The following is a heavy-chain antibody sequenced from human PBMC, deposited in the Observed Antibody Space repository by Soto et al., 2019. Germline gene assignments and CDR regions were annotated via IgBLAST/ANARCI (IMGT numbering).Heavy chain of an antibody. CDR1: GYTFTNYG. Sequence: QVQLVQSGAEVKKPGASVKVSCKASGYTFTNYGISWVRQAPGQGLEWMGWISAYNGNTKYAQKLQGRVTMTTDTATMTAYMELRSPRSDGTAVYYGARDAPPVDYWGQGTLVTVSS. J-gene: IGHJ4*02. CDR2: ISAYNGNT. V-gene: IGHV1-18*01. CDR3: ARDAPPVDY.